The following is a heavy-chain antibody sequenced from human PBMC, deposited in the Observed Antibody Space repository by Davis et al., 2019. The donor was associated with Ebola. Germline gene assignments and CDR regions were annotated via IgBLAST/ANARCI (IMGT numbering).Heavy chain of an antibody. CDR2: ISYDGSNK. D-gene: IGHD4-11*01. V-gene: IGHV3-30*03. CDR1: GFTFSSYG. CDR3: ARVFPRTYSNYYYYYGMDV. Sequence: GESLKISCAASGFTFSSYGMHWVRQAPGKGLEWVAVISYDGSNKYYADSVKGRFTICRDNSKNTLYLQMNSLRAEDTAVYYCARVFPRTYSNYYYYYGMDVWGQGTTVTVSS. J-gene: IGHJ6*02.